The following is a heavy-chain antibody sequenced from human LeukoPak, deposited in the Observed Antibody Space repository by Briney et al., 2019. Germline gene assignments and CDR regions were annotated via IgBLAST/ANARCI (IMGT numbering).Heavy chain of an antibody. D-gene: IGHD2-15*01. Sequence: GGSLRLSCAASSGFTFSNYWMHWFRRAPGKGLVWVSRINSDGSSTTYADSVKGRFTISRDNAKNTLYLQMNSLRAEDTAVYYCASERGYRSGGSCTSFHFDYWGQGALVTVSS. CDR3: ASERGYRSGGSCTSFHFDY. V-gene: IGHV3-74*01. CDR2: INSDGSST. CDR1: GFTFSNYW. J-gene: IGHJ4*02.